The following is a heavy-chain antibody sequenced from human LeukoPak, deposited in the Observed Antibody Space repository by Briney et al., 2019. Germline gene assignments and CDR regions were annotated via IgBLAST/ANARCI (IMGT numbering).Heavy chain of an antibody. CDR1: GFTFSSYA. J-gene: IGHJ5*02. V-gene: IGHV3-30*04. D-gene: IGHD3-10*01. Sequence: GGSLRLSCAASGFTFSSYAMHWVRQAPGKGLEWVAVISYDGSNKYYADSVKGRFTISRDNSKNTLYLQMNSLRAEDTAVYYCAKDRTYYGSGSYNWFDPWGQGTLVTVSS. CDR3: AKDRTYYGSGSYNWFDP. CDR2: ISYDGSNK.